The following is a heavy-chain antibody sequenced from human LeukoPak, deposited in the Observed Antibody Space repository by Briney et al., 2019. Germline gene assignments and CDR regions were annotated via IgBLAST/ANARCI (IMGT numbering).Heavy chain of an antibody. CDR3: AKAIYYDVMSGYYDYDAYYMDV. J-gene: IGHJ6*03. CDR1: ADTFSRYA. CDR2: IIPKFGTA. D-gene: IGHD3-3*01. Sequence: ASVKLSCTASADTFSRYAISWVRQAPGQGLEWMGRIIPKFGTAKYAQRFRGRVTITADKSTTTSYMELSSLRSQDTAVLYCAKAIYYDVMSGYYDYDAYYMDVWGDGTTVTVSS. V-gene: IGHV1-69*06.